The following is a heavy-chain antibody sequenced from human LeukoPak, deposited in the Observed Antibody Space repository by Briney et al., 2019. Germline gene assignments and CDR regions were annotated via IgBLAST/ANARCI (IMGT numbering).Heavy chain of an antibody. CDR2: IYPGDSDT. CDR1: GSSFTSYW. D-gene: IGHD3-22*01. J-gene: IGHJ3*02. V-gene: IGHV5-51*01. Sequence: GESLKISCKGSGSSFTSYWIGWVRQMPGKGLEWMGIIYPGDSDTRYSPSFQGQVTISADKYISTAYLQWSSLQASDTAIYYSVTPANYYDSSGYFALMGGAFDIWGQGKMGTVSS. CDR3: VTPANYYDSSGYFALMGGAFDI.